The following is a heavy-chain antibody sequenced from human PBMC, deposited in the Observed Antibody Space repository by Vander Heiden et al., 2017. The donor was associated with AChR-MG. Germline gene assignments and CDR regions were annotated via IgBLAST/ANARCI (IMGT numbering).Heavy chain of an antibody. Sequence: QVQLVEAGGGVVQPGRSPRLSCAASASTFGGYAMHWVRQAPGKGLEWVAVISYDGNNKYYADSVKGRFTISRDNSKNTLYLQMNSLRAEDTAVYYCARVQGSVGYFDYWGQGTLVTVSS. CDR1: ASTFGGYA. CDR3: ARVQGSVGYFDY. V-gene: IGHV3-30-3*01. CDR2: ISYDGNNK. D-gene: IGHD3-10*01. J-gene: IGHJ4*02.